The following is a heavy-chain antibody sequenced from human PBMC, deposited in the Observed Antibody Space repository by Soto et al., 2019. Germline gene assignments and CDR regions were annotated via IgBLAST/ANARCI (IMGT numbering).Heavy chain of an antibody. Sequence: QVQLVQSGAEVKKPGASVKVSCKASGYTFTGYYMHWVRQAPGQGLEWMGWINPNSGGTNYAQKFQGRVTITRDTSASTAYMELSSLRSEDTAVYYCARGGNLYYYYGMDVWGQGTTVTVSS. D-gene: IGHD2-15*01. CDR1: GYTFTGYY. J-gene: IGHJ6*02. V-gene: IGHV1-2*02. CDR2: INPNSGGT. CDR3: ARGGNLYYYYGMDV.